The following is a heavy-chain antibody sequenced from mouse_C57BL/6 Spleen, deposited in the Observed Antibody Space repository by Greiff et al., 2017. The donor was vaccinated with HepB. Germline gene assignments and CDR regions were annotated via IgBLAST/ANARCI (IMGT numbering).Heavy chain of an antibody. J-gene: IGHJ2*01. V-gene: IGHV5-17*01. CDR2: ISSGSSTI. D-gene: IGHD1-2*01. CDR3: AGLRRRSFDY. CDR1: GFTFSDYG. Sequence: EVQPVESGGGLVKPGGSLKLSCAASGFTFSDYGMHWVRQAPEKGLEWVAYISSGSSTIYYADTVKGRFPISRDNAKHTVFLQMTSLRSSDTTMYYCAGLRRRSFDYWGQGTTLTVSS.